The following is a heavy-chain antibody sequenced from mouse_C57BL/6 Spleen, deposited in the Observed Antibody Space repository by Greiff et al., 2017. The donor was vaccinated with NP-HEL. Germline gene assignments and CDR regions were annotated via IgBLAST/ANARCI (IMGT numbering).Heavy chain of an antibody. CDR2: INPGSGGT. Sequence: QVQLQQSGAELVRPGTSVKVSCKASGYAFTNYLIEWVKQRPGQGLEWIGVINPGSGGTNYNEKYKGKSTLTADKSSSTDYMRISSLTSEESAVYVCAGGNYYLDDWGQGTTLTVSS. CDR3: AGGNYYLDD. CDR1: GYAFTNYL. V-gene: IGHV1-54*01. J-gene: IGHJ2*01.